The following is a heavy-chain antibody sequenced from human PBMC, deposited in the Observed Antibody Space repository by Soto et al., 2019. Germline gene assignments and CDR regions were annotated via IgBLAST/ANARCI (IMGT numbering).Heavy chain of an antibody. V-gene: IGHV3-23*01. J-gene: IGHJ4*02. CDR1: EFTSSSYA. CDR3: AKNYYDFWSGYYTHAYFDY. CDR2: ISGSGGST. Sequence: RLSCAACEFTSSSYAMSRVSKAPGKGLEWVSAISGSGGSTYYADSVKGRFTISRDNSKNTPYLQMNSLRAEDTAVYYCAKNYYDFWSGYYTHAYFDYWGQGTLVTVSS. D-gene: IGHD3-3*01.